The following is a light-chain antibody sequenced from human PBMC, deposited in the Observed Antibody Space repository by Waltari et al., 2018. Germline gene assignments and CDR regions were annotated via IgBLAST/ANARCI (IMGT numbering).Light chain of an antibody. CDR2: GAS. Sequence: EVVLKQYSGTLSLSPGERATLFCRASQRVSSNFLAWFQQKPGQAPRLLMYGASSRASGIPDRFSGSGSETDFTLTISRLESEDVAVYYCQQYGTSPQTFGQGTKVEI. V-gene: IGKV3-20*01. CDR3: QQYGTSPQT. CDR1: QRVSSNF. J-gene: IGKJ1*01.